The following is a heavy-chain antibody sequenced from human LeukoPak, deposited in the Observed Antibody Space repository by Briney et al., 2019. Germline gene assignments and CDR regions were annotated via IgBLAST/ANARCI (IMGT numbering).Heavy chain of an antibody. V-gene: IGHV4-61*02. CDR1: GGSISSGSYY. CDR2: IYTSGST. D-gene: IGHD6-6*01. Sequence: TPSETLSLTCTVSGGSISSGSYYWSWIRQPAGKGLEWIGRIYTSGSTNYNPSLKSRVTISVDTSKNQFSLKLSSVTAADTAVYYCARVARPYNWFDPWGQGTLVTVSS. CDR3: ARVARPYNWFDP. J-gene: IGHJ5*02.